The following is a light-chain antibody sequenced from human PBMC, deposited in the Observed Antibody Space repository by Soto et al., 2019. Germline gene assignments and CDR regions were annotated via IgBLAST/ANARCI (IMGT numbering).Light chain of an antibody. Sequence: QSALTQPPSASGSPGQSVTISCTGTSSDVGGYNYVSWYQQHPGKVPKLMVYEINKRPSGVPDRFSGSKSGNTASLTVSGIQAEDEADYYCTSYAGGNNVFGTGTKLTAL. V-gene: IGLV2-8*01. CDR2: EIN. J-gene: IGLJ1*01. CDR3: TSYAGGNNV. CDR1: SSDVGGYNY.